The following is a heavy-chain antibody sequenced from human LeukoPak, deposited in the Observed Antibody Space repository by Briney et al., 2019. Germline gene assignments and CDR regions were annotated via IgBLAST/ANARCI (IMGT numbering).Heavy chain of an antibody. CDR2: IYHSGST. D-gene: IGHD2-15*01. J-gene: IGHJ5*02. CDR3: ARVSPGVYCSGGSCSNNWFDP. CDR1: GGSIRSGDYS. Sequence: SQTLSLTCPVSGGSIRSGDYSWSWIRQPPGKGLEWIGYIYHSGSTYYNPSLKSRVTISVDRSKNQFSPKLSSVTAADTAVYYCARVSPGVYCSGGSCSNNWFDPWGQGTLVTVSS. V-gene: IGHV4-30-2*01.